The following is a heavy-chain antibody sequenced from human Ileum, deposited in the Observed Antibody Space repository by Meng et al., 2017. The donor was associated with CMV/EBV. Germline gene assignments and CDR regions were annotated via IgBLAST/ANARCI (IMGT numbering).Heavy chain of an antibody. CDR1: GGSFSGYD. CDR2: IKHSGST. V-gene: IGHV4-34*01. D-gene: IGHD2-15*01. CDR3: ARGVAGGLFDY. Sequence: QVQLMQWGAGLLRPSGTLSLSCAVYGGSFSGYDGSEIRQPPGKGLEWMREIKHSGSTNYNPSLKSRVTISVNTSKNQFFLKLSSVTAADTAVYYCARGVAGGLFDYWGQGTLVTVSS. J-gene: IGHJ4*02.